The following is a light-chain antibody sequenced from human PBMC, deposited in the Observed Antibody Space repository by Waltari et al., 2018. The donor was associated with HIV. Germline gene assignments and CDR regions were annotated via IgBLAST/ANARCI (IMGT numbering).Light chain of an antibody. CDR3: MQALETPLT. J-gene: IGKJ4*01. V-gene: IGKV2-28*01. CDR2: LGS. CDR1: QSLLRSNGYIY. Sequence: DIVMTHSPVSLFVTPGEPDSLSWTSSQSLLRSNGYIYLDWYLQQPGQPPQLLIYLGSNRASGVPDRFSASGSATDFTLIISRVEAEDVGIYYCMQALETPLTFGGGTKVQIK.